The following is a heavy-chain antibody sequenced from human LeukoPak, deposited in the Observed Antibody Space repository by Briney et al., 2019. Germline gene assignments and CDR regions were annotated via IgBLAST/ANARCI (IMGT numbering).Heavy chain of an antibody. CDR1: GYSFSTYG. CDR2: ISAFGTNT. V-gene: IGHV1-18*01. D-gene: IGHD3-22*01. Sequence: ASVKVSCKASGYSFSTYGLSWVRQAPGQGLEWLGWISAFGTNTNYAQSLQGRVTITTDTLTNAAYMHLRSLRSDDTAICYCARGLARDFYDSTYAAFDIWGQGTM. J-gene: IGHJ3*02. CDR3: ARGLARDFYDSTYAAFDI.